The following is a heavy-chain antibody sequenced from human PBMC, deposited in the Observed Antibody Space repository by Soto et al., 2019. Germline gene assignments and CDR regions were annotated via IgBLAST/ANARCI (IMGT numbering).Heavy chain of an antibody. J-gene: IGHJ4*02. CDR2: ISSTTNYI. Sequence: GGSLRLSCAASGFTFTRYSMNWVRQAPGKGLEWVSSISSTTNYIYYGDSMKGRFTISRDNAKNSLYLEMNSLRAEDTAVYYCARESEDLTSNFDYWGQGTMVTVYS. CDR3: ARESEDLTSNFDY. V-gene: IGHV3-21*06. CDR1: GFTFTRYS.